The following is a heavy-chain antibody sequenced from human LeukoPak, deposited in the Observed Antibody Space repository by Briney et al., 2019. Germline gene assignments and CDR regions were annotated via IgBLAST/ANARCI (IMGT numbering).Heavy chain of an antibody. CDR2: ISGSGGST. V-gene: IGHV3-23*01. CDR3: ATPGGSSGPFDY. CDR1: GLTFSSYD. J-gene: IGHJ4*02. Sequence: GGSLRLSCAASGLTFSSYDMNWVRQAPGKGLEWVSAISGSGGSTYYADSVKGRFTISRDNSKNTLYLQMNSLRAEDTAVYYCATPGGSSGPFDYWGQGTLVTVSS. D-gene: IGHD3-22*01.